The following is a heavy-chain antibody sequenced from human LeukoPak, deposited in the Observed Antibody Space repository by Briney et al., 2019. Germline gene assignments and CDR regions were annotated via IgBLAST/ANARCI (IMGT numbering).Heavy chain of an antibody. CDR2: INPNSGGT. CDR1: GYTFTGYY. D-gene: IGHD4-11*01. Sequence: ASVKVSCKASGYTFTGYYMHWARQAPGQGLEWMGWINPNSGGTNYAQKFQGRATMTRDTSISTAYMELSRLRSDDTAVYYCASLRGTTVPGFDYWGQGTLVTVSS. V-gene: IGHV1-2*02. CDR3: ASLRGTTVPGFDY. J-gene: IGHJ4*02.